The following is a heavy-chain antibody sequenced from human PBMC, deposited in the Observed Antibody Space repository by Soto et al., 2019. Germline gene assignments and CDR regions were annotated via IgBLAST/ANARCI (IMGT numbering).Heavy chain of an antibody. D-gene: IGHD4-17*01. CDR2: ISSSSSYI. J-gene: IGHJ6*02. V-gene: IGHV3-21*01. Sequence: EVQLVESGGGLVKPGGSLRLSCAASGFTFSSYSMNWVRQAPGKGLEWVSSISSSSSYIYYADSVKGRFTISRDNAKNXXYLQMNSLRAEDTAVYYCARDTTTVTRHYYYGMDVWGQGTTVTVSS. CDR3: ARDTTTVTRHYYYGMDV. CDR1: GFTFSSYS.